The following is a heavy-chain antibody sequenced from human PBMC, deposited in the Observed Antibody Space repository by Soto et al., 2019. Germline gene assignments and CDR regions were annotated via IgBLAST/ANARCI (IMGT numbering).Heavy chain of an antibody. CDR2: ISGSGGGT. D-gene: IGHD3-22*01. CDR3: AKDALEGYYESSGYYNH. CDR1: GFTFSSYA. J-gene: IGHJ5*02. Sequence: PGGSLRICCAASGFTFSSYAMNWVRQAPGKGLEWVSTISGSGGGTYYADSVKGRLTISRDNSKNTLYLQMNSLRAEDTAVYYCAKDALEGYYESSGYYNHWGQGTLVTVSS. V-gene: IGHV3-23*01.